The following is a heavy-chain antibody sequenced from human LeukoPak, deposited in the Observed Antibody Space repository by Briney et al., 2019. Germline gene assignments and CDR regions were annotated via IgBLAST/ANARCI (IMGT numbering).Heavy chain of an antibody. Sequence: GASVKVSCKAFGYTFTRYGVSWVRQAPGQGLEWIGWISGSNGNTNYAQNFQGRVTMTTDSSTSTAYMELSRLRSDDTAVYYCARDRGLRRYFDWLLYHERRKQDPYYYYMDVWGKGTTVTVSS. CDR3: ARDRGLRRYFDWLLYHERRKQDPYYYYMDV. V-gene: IGHV1-18*01. CDR1: GYTFTRYG. CDR2: ISGSNGNT. J-gene: IGHJ6*03. D-gene: IGHD3-9*01.